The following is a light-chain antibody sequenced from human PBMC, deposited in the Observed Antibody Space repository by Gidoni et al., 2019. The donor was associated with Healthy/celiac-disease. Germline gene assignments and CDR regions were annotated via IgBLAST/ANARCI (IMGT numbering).Light chain of an antibody. CDR2: DAS. J-gene: IGKJ1*01. CDR3: QQRSNWQRT. V-gene: IGKV3-11*01. CDR1: QSVSSS. Sequence: EIVLTQSPATLSFSPGESATLSCRASQSVSSSLAWYQQQPGQAPRLLIYDASNRATGIPARFSGSGSGTDFTITISSLEPEDFAVYYCQQRSNWQRTFGQGTKVEIK.